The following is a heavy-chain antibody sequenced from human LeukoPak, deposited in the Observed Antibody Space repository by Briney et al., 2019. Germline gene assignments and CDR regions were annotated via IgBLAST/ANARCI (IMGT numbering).Heavy chain of an antibody. Sequence: GASVKASCKLSGYTGIELSMHWVRQVPGKGLEWMGGFDPEDGETKYAQKFQGRVTMTEDTSTDTAYMELSRLTSEDTAVYYCATHTISGVVTYASLIWGRGTLVTVSS. D-gene: IGHD3-3*01. J-gene: IGHJ3*02. CDR1: GYTGIELS. CDR3: ATHTISGVVTYASLI. V-gene: IGHV1-24*01. CDR2: FDPEDGET.